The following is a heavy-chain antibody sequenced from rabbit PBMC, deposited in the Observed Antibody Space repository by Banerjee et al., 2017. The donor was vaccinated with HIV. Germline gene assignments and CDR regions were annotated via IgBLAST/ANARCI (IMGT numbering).Heavy chain of an antibody. CDR2: INTSSGNT. CDR1: GFSFSNGYV. D-gene: IGHD1-1*01. CDR3: ARGTSSSGYYMGL. V-gene: IGHV1S45*01. J-gene: IGHJ4*01. Sequence: QEQLVESGGGLVQPEGSLTLTCTASGFSFSNGYVMCWVRQAPGKGLEWIACINTSSGNTVYATWAKGRFTISRTSSTTVALQMTSLTAADTATYFCARGTSSSGYYMGLWGQGTLVTVS.